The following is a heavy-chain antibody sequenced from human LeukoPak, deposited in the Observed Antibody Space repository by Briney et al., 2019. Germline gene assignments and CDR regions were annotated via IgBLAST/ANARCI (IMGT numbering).Heavy chain of an antibody. J-gene: IGHJ4*02. Sequence: PSQTLSLTCTVSGGSISSGDYYWSWIRQPPGKGLEWIGYIYYSGSTYYNPSLKSRVTMSVDTSKKQFSLKLSSVTAADTAVYYCASLAGVQLMDYWGQGTLVTVSS. CDR2: IYYSGST. CDR3: ASLAGVQLMDY. CDR1: GGSISSGDYY. V-gene: IGHV4-30-4*01. D-gene: IGHD5-18*01.